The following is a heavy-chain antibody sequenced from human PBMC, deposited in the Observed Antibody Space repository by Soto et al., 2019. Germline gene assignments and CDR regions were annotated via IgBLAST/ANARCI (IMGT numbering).Heavy chain of an antibody. V-gene: IGHV3-33*01. J-gene: IGHJ5*02. Sequence: GSLRLSCAASGFTFSSYGMHWVRQAPGKGLEWVAVIWYDGSNKYYADSVKGRFTISRDNSKNTLYLQMNSLRAEDTAVYYCARDSRYYDFWSGYYDNWFDPWGQGT. CDR1: GFTFSSYG. CDR2: IWYDGSNK. CDR3: ARDSRYYDFWSGYYDNWFDP. D-gene: IGHD3-3*01.